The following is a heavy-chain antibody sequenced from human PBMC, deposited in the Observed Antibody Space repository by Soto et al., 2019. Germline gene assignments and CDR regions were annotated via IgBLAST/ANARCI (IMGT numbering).Heavy chain of an antibody. CDR2: ISSSSSYI. CDR1: GFTFSSYS. D-gene: IGHD3-3*01. V-gene: IGHV3-21*01. J-gene: IGHJ6*02. CDR3: ARAPSGYDFWSGYYDYYGMDV. Sequence: GGSLRLSCAASGFTFSSYSMNWVRQAPGKGLEWVSSISSSSSYIYYADSVKGRFTISRDNAKNSLYLQMNSLRAEDTAVYYCARAPSGYDFWSGYYDYYGMDVWGQGTTVTVS.